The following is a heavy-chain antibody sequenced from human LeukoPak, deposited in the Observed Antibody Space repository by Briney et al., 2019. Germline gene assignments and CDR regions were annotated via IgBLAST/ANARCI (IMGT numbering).Heavy chain of an antibody. CDR3: ARTSITGSYPLY. J-gene: IGHJ4*02. V-gene: IGHV3-11*04. Sequence: GGSLRLSCAASGFTFSDYYMNWVRQAPGKGLEWVSYISSSGSTIYYADSVKGRFTISRDNAKNSLYLQMNSLRAEDTAVYYCARTSITGSYPLYWGQGTLVTVSS. CDR2: ISSSGSTI. D-gene: IGHD3-10*01. CDR1: GFTFSDYY.